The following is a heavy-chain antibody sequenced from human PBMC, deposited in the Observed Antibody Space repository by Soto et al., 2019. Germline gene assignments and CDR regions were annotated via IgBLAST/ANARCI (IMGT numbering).Heavy chain of an antibody. CDR1: GYSISSGYY. CDR3: ARDKGGLDY. V-gene: IGHV4-38-2*02. Sequence: SETLSLTCAVSGYSISSGYYWGWIRQPPGKGLEWIGSIYHSGSTYYNPSLKSRVTISVDTSKNQFSLKLSSVTAADTAVYYCARDKGGLDYWGKGTRGTDSS. J-gene: IGHJ4*02. D-gene: IGHD1-26*01. CDR2: IYHSGST.